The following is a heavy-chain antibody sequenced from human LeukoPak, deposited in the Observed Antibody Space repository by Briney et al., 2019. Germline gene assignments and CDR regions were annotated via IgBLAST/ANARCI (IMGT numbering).Heavy chain of an antibody. CDR1: GFPFSSYA. V-gene: IGHV3-23*01. CDR2: ISNSDDST. CDR3: AKDARRTFGLSSGLYRGSYYFDY. Sequence: GESLRLSCAASGFPFSSYAMSWVRQAPGKGLEWVSTISNSDDSTYYADSVKGRFTISKDNSKNTLFLQMNSLRPEDTAVYYCAKDARRTFGLSSGLYRGSYYFDYWGQGTLVTVSS. J-gene: IGHJ4*02. D-gene: IGHD6-19*01.